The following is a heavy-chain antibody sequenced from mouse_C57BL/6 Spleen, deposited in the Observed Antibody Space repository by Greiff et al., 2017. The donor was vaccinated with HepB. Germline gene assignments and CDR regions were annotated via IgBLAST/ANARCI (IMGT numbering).Heavy chain of an antibody. V-gene: IGHV5-17*01. CDR1: GFTFSDYG. CDR3: ARNYGSSPFAY. D-gene: IGHD1-1*01. J-gene: IGHJ3*01. CDR2: ISSGSSTI. Sequence: EVKLQESGGGLVKPGGSLKLSCAASGFTFSDYGMHWVRQAPGKGLEWVAYISSGSSTIYYADTVKGRFTISRDNAKNTLFLQMTSLRSEDTAMYYCARNYGSSPFAYWGQGTLVTVSA.